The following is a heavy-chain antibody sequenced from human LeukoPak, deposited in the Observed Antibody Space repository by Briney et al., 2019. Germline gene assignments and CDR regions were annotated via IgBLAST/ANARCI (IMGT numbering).Heavy chain of an antibody. CDR3: ASTYSGYEDY. D-gene: IGHD5-12*01. CDR1: GFTFSSYA. Sequence: GGSLRLSCAASGFTFSSYAMSWVRQAPGKGLEWVAVISYDGSNKYYADSVKGRFTISRDNSKNTLYLQMNSLRAEDTAVYYCASTYSGYEDYWGQGTLVTVSS. V-gene: IGHV3-30-3*01. J-gene: IGHJ4*02. CDR2: ISYDGSNK.